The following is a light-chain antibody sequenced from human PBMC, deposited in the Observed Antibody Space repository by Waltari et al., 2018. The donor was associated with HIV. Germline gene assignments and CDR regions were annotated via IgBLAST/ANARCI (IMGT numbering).Light chain of an antibody. J-gene: IGKJ4*01. CDR1: QGISTF. Sequence: DIQLTPSPSFLSASVGDRVPLACRASQGISTFLAWYQQKPGKAPNRLIYAASTLQSGVPSRFSGSGSGTEFTLTISSLQPEDFATYYCEQLNSYPLTFGGGTKVEIK. CDR3: EQLNSYPLT. CDR2: AAS. V-gene: IGKV1-9*01.